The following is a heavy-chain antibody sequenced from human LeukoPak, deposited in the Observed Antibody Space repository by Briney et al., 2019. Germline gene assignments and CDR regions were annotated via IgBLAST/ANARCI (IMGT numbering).Heavy chain of an antibody. Sequence: SETLSLTCTVSGGSISSGDYYWSWIRQPPGKGPEWIGYIYYSGSTYYNPSLKSRVTISVDTSKNQFSLKLSSVTAADTAVYYCAKVQNDAFDIWGQGTMVTVSS. CDR1: GGSISSGDYY. CDR3: AKVQNDAFDI. J-gene: IGHJ3*02. CDR2: IYYSGST. V-gene: IGHV4-30-4*01.